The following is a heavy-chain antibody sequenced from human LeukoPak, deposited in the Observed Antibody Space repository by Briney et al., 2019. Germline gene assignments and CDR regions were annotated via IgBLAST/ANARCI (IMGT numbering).Heavy chain of an antibody. CDR1: GFTFSSYA. Sequence: PGGSLRLSCAASGFTFSSYAMSWVRQAPGKGLEWVSGISGSGGSTYYADSVKGRFTISRDNSKNTLYLQMNSLRAEDTAVYYCAEDVGYFWSGSVISYFDYWGQGTLVTVSS. J-gene: IGHJ4*02. D-gene: IGHD3-3*01. CDR2: ISGSGGST. V-gene: IGHV3-23*01. CDR3: AEDVGYFWSGSVISYFDY.